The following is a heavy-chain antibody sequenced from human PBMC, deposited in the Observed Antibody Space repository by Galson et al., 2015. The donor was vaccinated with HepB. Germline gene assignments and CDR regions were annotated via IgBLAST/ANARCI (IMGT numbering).Heavy chain of an antibody. V-gene: IGHV1-69*13. J-gene: IGHJ6*02. CDR3: ARDLLPYYYHGMDV. CDR1: GGTFSRYA. CDR2: IIPIFRTP. Sequence: SVKVSCKASGGTFSRYAFSWVRQAPGQGLEWMGGIIPIFRTPNYAQKFQGRVTITADESTSTAYMELSSLRSEDTAVYYCARDLLPYYYHGMDVWGQGTTVSVSS.